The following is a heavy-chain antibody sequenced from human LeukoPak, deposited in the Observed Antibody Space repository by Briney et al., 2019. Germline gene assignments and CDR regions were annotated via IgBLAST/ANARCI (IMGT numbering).Heavy chain of an antibody. D-gene: IGHD6-19*01. Sequence: ASVKVSCKASGYTFTGYYMHWVRQAPGQGLEWMGWINPNSGGTNYAQKLQGRVTMTTDTSTSTAYMELRSLRSDDTAVYYCARSGIAVAQIPDYWGQGTLVTVSS. V-gene: IGHV1-2*02. J-gene: IGHJ4*02. CDR1: GYTFTGYY. CDR2: INPNSGGT. CDR3: ARSGIAVAQIPDY.